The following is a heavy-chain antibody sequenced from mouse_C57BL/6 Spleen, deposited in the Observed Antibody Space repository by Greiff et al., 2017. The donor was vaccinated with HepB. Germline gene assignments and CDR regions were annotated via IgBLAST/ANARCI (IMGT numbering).Heavy chain of an antibody. J-gene: IGHJ4*01. D-gene: IGHD2-2*01. CDR2: ISYDGSN. CDR1: GYSITSGYY. CDR3: ARLWLRYYAMDY. V-gene: IGHV3-6*01. Sequence: DVKLQESGPGLVKPSQSLSLTCSVTGYSITSGYYWNWIRQFPGNKLEWMGYISYDGSNNYNPSLKNRISITRDTSKNQFFLKLNSVTTEDTATYYCARLWLRYYAMDYWGQGTSVTVSS.